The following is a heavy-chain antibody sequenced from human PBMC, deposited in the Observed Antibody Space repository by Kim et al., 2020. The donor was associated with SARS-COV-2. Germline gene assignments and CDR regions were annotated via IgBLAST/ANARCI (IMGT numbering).Heavy chain of an antibody. CDR3: AREYDSSGYYYYFDY. D-gene: IGHD3-22*01. Sequence: GGSLRLSCAASGFTFSEYQMSWIRQAPGKGLEWISYISNSGGGSTIYYADSVKGRFPISRDNAKKSLYLQMSSLRADDTAVYYCAREYDSSGYYYYFDY. V-gene: IGHV3-11*04. CDR1: GFTFSEYQ. CDR2: ISNSGGGSTI. J-gene: IGHJ4*01.